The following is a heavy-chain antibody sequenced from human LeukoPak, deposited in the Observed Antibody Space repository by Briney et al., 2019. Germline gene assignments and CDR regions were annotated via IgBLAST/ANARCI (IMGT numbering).Heavy chain of an antibody. J-gene: IGHJ5*02. CDR2: INPNSGGT. Sequence: ALVKVSCKASGYTFTGYYMHWVRQAPGQGLEWMGWINPNSGGTNYAQKFQGRVTMTRDTSISTAYMELSRLRSDDTAVYYCAREWGGAFWFDPWGQGTLVTVSS. CDR3: AREWGGAFWFDP. CDR1: GYTFTGYY. D-gene: IGHD3-16*01. V-gene: IGHV1-2*02.